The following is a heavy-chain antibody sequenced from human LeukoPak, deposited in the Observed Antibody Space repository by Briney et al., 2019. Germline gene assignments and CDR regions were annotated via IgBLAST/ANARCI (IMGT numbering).Heavy chain of an antibody. J-gene: IGHJ5*02. Sequence: SETLSLTCTVSGGSISSYYWSWIRQPPGKGLEWIGYIYYSGSTNYNPFPKSRVTISVDTSKNQFSLKLSSVTPADTAVYYCARTDQYSYGNYWFDPWGQGTLVTVSS. CDR1: GGSISSYY. V-gene: IGHV4-59*08. CDR2: IYYSGST. D-gene: IGHD5-18*01. CDR3: ARTDQYSYGNYWFDP.